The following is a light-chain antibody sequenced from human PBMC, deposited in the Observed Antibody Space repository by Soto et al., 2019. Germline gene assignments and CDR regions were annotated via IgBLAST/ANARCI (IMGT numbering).Light chain of an antibody. V-gene: IGKV3-20*01. CDR3: QRYGSSLYT. J-gene: IGKJ2*01. Sequence: EIVLTQSPGTLSLSPGERATLSCRASQSXXXVXLAWYQQKPGQAPRLLIYGASSRATGIPDRFSGSGSGXXXXXIIXXLXPEDFAVYYCQRYGSSLYTFGQGTKLEIK. CDR2: GAS. CDR1: QSXXXVX.